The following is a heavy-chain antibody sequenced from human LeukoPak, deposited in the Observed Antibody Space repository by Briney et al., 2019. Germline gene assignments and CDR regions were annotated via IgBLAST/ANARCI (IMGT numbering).Heavy chain of an antibody. J-gene: IGHJ4*02. CDR3: ARELRGSYPWGY. D-gene: IGHD1-26*01. Sequence: SVKVSCKASGYTFTSYNIGWVRQAPGQGLEWMGWITVYNGNTNSAQKLQGRVTMTTDTSTSTVNMELQSLRSDDTAAYYCARELRGSYPWGYWGQGTLVTVSS. V-gene: IGHV1-18*01. CDR1: GYTFTSYN. CDR2: ITVYNGNT.